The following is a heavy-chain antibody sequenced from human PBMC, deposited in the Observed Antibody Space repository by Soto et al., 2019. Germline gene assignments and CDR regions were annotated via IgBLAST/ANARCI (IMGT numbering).Heavy chain of an antibody. CDR2: IDPSDSYT. V-gene: IGHV5-10-1*01. CDR3: ARNHPYDTSGYYPH. D-gene: IGHD3-22*01. CDR1: GYSFTSYW. Sequence: GESLKISCRGSGYSFTSYWISWVRQMPGRGLEWMGRIDPSDSYTNYSPSFQGHVTISADKSVNTAYLQWSSLKASDTAMYYCARNHPYDTSGYYPHWGQGTLVTVSS. J-gene: IGHJ4*02.